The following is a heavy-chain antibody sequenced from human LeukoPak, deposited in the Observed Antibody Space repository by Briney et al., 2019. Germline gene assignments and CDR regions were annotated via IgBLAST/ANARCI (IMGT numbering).Heavy chain of an antibody. J-gene: IGHJ4*02. CDR3: ARESSYYDSSGYYSFDY. CDR2: ISYDGSNK. V-gene: IGHV3-30*04. D-gene: IGHD3-22*01. Sequence: GGSLRLSCAASGFTFSSYAMHWVRQAPGKGLEWVAVISYDGSNKYYADSVKGRFTISRDNAKNSLYLQMNSLRAEDTAVYYCARESSYYDSSGYYSFDYWGQGTLVTVSS. CDR1: GFTFSSYA.